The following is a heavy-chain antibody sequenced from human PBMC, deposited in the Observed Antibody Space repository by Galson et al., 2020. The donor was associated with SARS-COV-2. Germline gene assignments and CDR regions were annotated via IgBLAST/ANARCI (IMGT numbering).Heavy chain of an antibody. CDR2: ILHSGIT. Sequence: ASETLSLTCAVSGDSITSGNWWSWVRQSPGKGLEWIGEILHSGITNYNPSLKSRVTISVDKSKSQISLRLNSVTAADTAVYYCARVPLGCSGTSSCYFHWGQGTLVTVSS. CDR3: ARVPLGCSGTSSCYFH. J-gene: IGHJ4*02. D-gene: IGHD2-2*01. V-gene: IGHV4-4*02. CDR1: GDSITSGNW.